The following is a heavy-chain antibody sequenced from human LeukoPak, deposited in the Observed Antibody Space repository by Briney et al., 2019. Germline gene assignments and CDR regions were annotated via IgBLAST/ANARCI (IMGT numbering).Heavy chain of an antibody. D-gene: IGHD2-21*01. J-gene: IGHJ5*02. Sequence: ASVKVSCTASGYTFTSYGISWVRQAPGQGLEWMGWISAYNGNTNYAQKLQGRVTMTTDTSTSTAYMELRSLRSDDTAVYYCALVKDALTFNWFDPWGQGTLVTVYS. CDR2: ISAYNGNT. CDR3: ALVKDALTFNWFDP. CDR1: GYTFTSYG. V-gene: IGHV1-18*01.